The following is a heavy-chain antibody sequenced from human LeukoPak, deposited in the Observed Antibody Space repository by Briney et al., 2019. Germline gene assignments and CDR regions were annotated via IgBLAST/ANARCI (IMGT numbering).Heavy chain of an antibody. D-gene: IGHD3-22*01. V-gene: IGHV3-23*01. CDR2: ISGSGGST. CDR3: AKDLQVGYYGYYFDY. CDR1: RFTFSSYD. J-gene: IGHJ4*02. Sequence: GGSLRLSCAASRFTFSSYDMSWVRQAPGKGLEWVSAISGSGGSTYYADSVKGRFTISRDNSKNTLYLQMNSLRAEDTAVYYCAKDLQVGYYGYYFDYWGQGTLVTVSS.